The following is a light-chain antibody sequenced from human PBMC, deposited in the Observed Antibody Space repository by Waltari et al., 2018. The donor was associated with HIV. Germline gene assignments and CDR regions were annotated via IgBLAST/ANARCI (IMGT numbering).Light chain of an antibody. CDR3: AAWHDSLNGSWV. CDR2: SNN. V-gene: IGLV1-44*01. CDR1: SSTIGRNT. J-gene: IGLJ3*02. Sequence: QSVLTQPPSASGTPGQRVTLPCSGSSSTIGRNTVNWYQQLPGTAPKLLIYSNNQRPSGVPDRFSGSKSGTSASLAISGLQSEDEADYYCAAWHDSLNGSWVFGGGTKLTVL.